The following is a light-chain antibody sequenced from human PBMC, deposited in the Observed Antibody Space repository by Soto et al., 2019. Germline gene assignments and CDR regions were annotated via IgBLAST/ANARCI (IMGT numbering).Light chain of an antibody. CDR1: SSNIGSNT. CDR2: SSN. Sequence: QSVLTQPPSASGTPGQRVTMSCSGSSSNIGSNTVNWYQQLPGTAPKLLIYSSNQWPSGVPDRFSGSKSGTSASLAISGLQSEDEADYYCAAWDDSLNGPVFGTGTKATVL. J-gene: IGLJ1*01. CDR3: AAWDDSLNGPV. V-gene: IGLV1-44*01.